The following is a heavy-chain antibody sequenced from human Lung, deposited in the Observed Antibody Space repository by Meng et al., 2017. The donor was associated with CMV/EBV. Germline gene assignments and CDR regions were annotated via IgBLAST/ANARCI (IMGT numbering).Heavy chain of an antibody. CDR2: IYHSGGT. D-gene: IGHD6-19*01. CDR1: GGSISISTW. Sequence: HLQGSGPGLGKPSGTLSLPCAVSGGSISISTWWSWVRQPPGKGLEWIGEIYHSGGTNYNPSLRGRVTISLDKSKNQFSLTLRSVTAADTAVYYCARDPYATGWAGWGQGTLVTVSS. V-gene: IGHV4-4*02. CDR3: ARDPYATGWAG. J-gene: IGHJ4*02.